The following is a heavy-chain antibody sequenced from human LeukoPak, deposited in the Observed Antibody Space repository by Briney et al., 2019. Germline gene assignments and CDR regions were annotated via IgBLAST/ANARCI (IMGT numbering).Heavy chain of an antibody. CDR3: ARDPPNKYDSSGYPTVGSP. J-gene: IGHJ5*02. CDR2: IRYDGSNK. D-gene: IGHD3-22*01. Sequence: PGGSLRLSCAASGFTFSSYGMHWVRQAPGKGLEWVAFIRYDGSNKYYADSVKGRFTISRDNSKNTLYLQMNSLRAEDTAVYYCARDPPNKYDSSGYPTVGSPWGQGTLVTVSS. CDR1: GFTFSSYG. V-gene: IGHV3-30*02.